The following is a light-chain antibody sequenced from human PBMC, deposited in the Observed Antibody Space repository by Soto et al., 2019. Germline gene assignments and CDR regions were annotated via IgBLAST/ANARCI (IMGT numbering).Light chain of an antibody. CDR1: QSVSSY. V-gene: IGKV3-11*01. CDR3: QQRSNWPPYVDARPPWT. J-gene: IGKJ1*01. Sequence: EIVLTQSPATLSLSPGERATLSCRASQSVSSYLAWYQQKPGQAPRLLIYDASNRATGIPARFSGSGSGTDFTLTISSLEPEDFAVYYCQQRSNWPPYVDARPPWTFGQGTKVEIK. CDR2: DAS.